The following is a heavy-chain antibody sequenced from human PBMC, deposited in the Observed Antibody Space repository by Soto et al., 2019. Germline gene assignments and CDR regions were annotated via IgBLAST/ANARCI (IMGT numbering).Heavy chain of an antibody. J-gene: IGHJ4*02. Sequence: EAQLVESGGGLVKPGGSLRLSCAASGFTFSTCSMNWVRQAPGKGLEWVSSISSSSRNIYYADSVKGRFTISRDNAKNSLYLQMNSLRAEDTAVYYCARDNGYDAATLDYWGQGTLVTVSS. CDR3: ARDNGYDAATLDY. V-gene: IGHV3-21*02. CDR2: ISSSSRNI. CDR1: GFTFSTCS. D-gene: IGHD5-12*01.